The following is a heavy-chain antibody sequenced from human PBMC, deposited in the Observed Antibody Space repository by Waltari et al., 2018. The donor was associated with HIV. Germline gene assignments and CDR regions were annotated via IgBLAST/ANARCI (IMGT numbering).Heavy chain of an antibody. CDR2: IKQDGSEK. CDR3: ARDGPYSSGWYGSDY. Sequence: EVQLVESGGGLVQPGGSLRLSCAASGFTCGSYWMSGVGQAPGKGLEWVANIKQDGSEKYYVDSVKGRFTISRDNAKNSLYLQMNSLRAEDTAMYYCARDGPYSSGWYGSDYWGQGTLVTVSS. J-gene: IGHJ4*02. CDR1: GFTCGSYW. V-gene: IGHV3-7*01. D-gene: IGHD6-19*01.